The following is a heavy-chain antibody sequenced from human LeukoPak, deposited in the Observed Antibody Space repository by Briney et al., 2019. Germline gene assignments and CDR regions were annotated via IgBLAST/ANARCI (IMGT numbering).Heavy chain of an antibody. CDR1: GFTFSSYA. D-gene: IGHD3-9*01. CDR3: ARNDILTADDY. V-gene: IGHV3-64D*09. J-gene: IGHJ4*02. Sequence: PGGSLRLSCSASGFTFSSYAMHWVRQAPGKGLEYVSAISSNGGSTYYADSVKGRFTISRDNSKNTLYLQMSSLRADDTAVYYCARNDILTADDYWGQGTLVTVSS. CDR2: ISSNGGST.